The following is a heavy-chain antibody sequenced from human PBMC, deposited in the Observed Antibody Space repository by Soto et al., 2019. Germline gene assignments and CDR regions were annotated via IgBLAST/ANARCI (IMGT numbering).Heavy chain of an antibody. J-gene: IGHJ4*02. V-gene: IGHV3-15*01. Sequence: GWSLRLSCASSVFTFSNAWLSWVRQAPGKGLEWVGRIKSKTDGGTTDYTAPVKGRFTISRDDSKNTLYLQMNSLKIEDTAVYYCTTGSTSTKNYWGQGTLVTVSS. CDR3: TTGSTSTKNY. CDR2: IKSKTDGGTT. CDR1: VFTFSNAW. D-gene: IGHD6-6*01.